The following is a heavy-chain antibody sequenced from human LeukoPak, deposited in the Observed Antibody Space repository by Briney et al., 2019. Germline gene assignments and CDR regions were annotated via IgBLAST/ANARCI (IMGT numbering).Heavy chain of an antibody. V-gene: IGHV3-15*01. CDR1: GXTFXNXX. J-gene: IGHJ4*02. CDR2: IKSKTDGGTT. CDR3: TTDQPHFSGFDY. D-gene: IGHD2-2*01. Sequence: GGSLRLSCAASGXTFXNXXXXXVXQAPGXXLXGXGRIKSKTDGGTTDYAAPVKGRFTISRDDSKNTLYLQMNSLKTEDPAVYYCTTDQPHFSGFDYWGQGTLVTVSS.